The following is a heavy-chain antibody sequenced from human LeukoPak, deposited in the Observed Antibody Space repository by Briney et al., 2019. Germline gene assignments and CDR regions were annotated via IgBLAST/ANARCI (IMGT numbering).Heavy chain of an antibody. V-gene: IGHV1-46*01. J-gene: IGHJ4*02. CDR1: GYTFTSYY. D-gene: IGHD5-24*01. CDR3: ARAEEDANNYQYDY. CDR2: INPSGVSS. Sequence: ASVKVSCKASGYTFTSYYIHWVRQAPGQGLEWMGIINPSGVSSSYSQKFQGRVTMTRDTSTTTVYMELSSLRSEDTAVYYCARAEEDANNYQYDYWGQGTLVTVSS.